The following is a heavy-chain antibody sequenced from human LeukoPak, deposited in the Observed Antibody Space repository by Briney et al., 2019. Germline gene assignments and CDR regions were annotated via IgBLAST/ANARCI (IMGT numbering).Heavy chain of an antibody. CDR3: ARGGRDGYDFDY. V-gene: IGHV3-48*03. J-gene: IGHJ4*02. CDR1: GFTFSSYE. D-gene: IGHD5-12*01. Sequence: GGSLRLSRAASGFTFSSYEMNWVRQAPGKGLEWVSYISSSDSTIYYADSVKGRFTISRDNAKNSLYLQMNSLRAEDTAVYYCARGGRDGYDFDYWGQGTLVTVSS. CDR2: ISSSDSTI.